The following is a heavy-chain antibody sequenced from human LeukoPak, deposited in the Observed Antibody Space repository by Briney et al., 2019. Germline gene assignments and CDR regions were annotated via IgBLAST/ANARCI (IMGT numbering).Heavy chain of an antibody. D-gene: IGHD3-22*01. CDR3: ARDLTVSYYYDSSGYSNY. CDR1: GGTLSSYA. Sequence: SVKVSCKASGGTLSSYAISWVRQAPGQGLEWMGRIIPILGIANYAQKFQGRVTVTADKSTSTAYMELSSLRSEDTAVYYCARDLTVSYYYDSSGYSNYWGQGTLVTVSS. CDR2: IIPILGIA. V-gene: IGHV1-69*04. J-gene: IGHJ4*02.